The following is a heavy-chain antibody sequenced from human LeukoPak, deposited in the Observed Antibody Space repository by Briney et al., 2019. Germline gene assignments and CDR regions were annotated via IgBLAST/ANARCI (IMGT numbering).Heavy chain of an antibody. J-gene: IGHJ5*02. V-gene: IGHV3-23*01. Sequence: GGSLRLSRAPSRFTPSRYAMTWVRQAPGKGLEWVSAMSGSGGRTYSAASVKGRFAISRDNSKNTLYLQMNSLRAEDTAVYYCAKEARGARILWVGELRKRGGNWFDPWGQGTLVTVSS. D-gene: IGHD3-10*01. CDR3: AKEARGARILWVGELRKRGGNWFDP. CDR2: MSGSGGRT. CDR1: RFTPSRYA.